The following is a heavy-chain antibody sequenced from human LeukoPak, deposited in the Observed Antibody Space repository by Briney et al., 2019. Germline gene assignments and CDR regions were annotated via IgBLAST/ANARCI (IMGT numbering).Heavy chain of an antibody. CDR3: ARHSGSSPHYFDY. V-gene: IGHV4-59*08. Sequence: PSETPSLTCTVSGGSISSYYWSWLRQPPGKGLEWLGFIYYSGSTHYKSSLKSRVTISVDTSKNQFSLRLSPVTAADTAVYYCARHSGSSPHYFDYWGQGTLVTVSS. CDR1: GGSISSYY. J-gene: IGHJ4*02. CDR2: IYYSGST. D-gene: IGHD1-26*01.